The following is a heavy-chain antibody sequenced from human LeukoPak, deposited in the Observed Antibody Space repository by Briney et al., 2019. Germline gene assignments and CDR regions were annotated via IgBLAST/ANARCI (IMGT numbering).Heavy chain of an antibody. CDR3: ARGDIVVVPAAKSTRFDP. CDR1: GYTFTGYY. J-gene: IGHJ5*02. D-gene: IGHD2-2*01. V-gene: IGHV1-2*02. CDR2: INPNSGGT. Sequence: ASVKVSRKASGYTFTGYYMHWVRRAPGQGLEWMGWINPNSGGTNYAQKFQGRVTMTRDTSISTAYMELSRLRSDDTAVYYCARGDIVVVPAAKSTRFDPWGQGTLVTVSS.